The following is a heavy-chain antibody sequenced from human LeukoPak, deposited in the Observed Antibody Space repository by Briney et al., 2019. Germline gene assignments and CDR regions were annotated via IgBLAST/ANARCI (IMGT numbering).Heavy chain of an antibody. V-gene: IGHV1-69*04. CDR1: GGTFSSYA. CDR3: ARWATGTTFDY. D-gene: IGHD1-1*01. CDR2: IIPILGIA. Sequence: SVKVSCKASGGTFSSYAISWVRQAPGQGLEWMGRIIPILGIANYAQKFQGRVTITADKSTSTAYMELSSLRSEDTAVYYCARWATGTTFDYWGQGTLVTVSS. J-gene: IGHJ4*02.